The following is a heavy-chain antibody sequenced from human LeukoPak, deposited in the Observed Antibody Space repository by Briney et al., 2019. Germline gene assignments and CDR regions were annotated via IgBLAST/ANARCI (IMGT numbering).Heavy chain of an antibody. CDR1: GFTFCNYR. CDR3: VLDLFSSFAFDI. Sequence: GGPLRLPCAPSGFTFCNYRVLGLRQAPGKARLGVSSINSDGSSTYYADSVKGRYTTSRDNAKNALHLQMNSLTAEDTAVYYCVLDLFSSFAFDIWGQGTMVTVSS. D-gene: IGHD3/OR15-3a*01. J-gene: IGHJ3*02. CDR2: INSDGSST. V-gene: IGHV3-74*01.